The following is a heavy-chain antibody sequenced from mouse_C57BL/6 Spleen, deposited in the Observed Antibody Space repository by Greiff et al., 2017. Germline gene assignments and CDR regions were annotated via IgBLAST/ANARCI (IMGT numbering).Heavy chain of an antibody. CDR3: ARGVYYYGRGYLDY. CDR1: GYAFSSSW. D-gene: IGHD1-1*01. J-gene: IGHJ2*01. Sequence: VQLQQSGPELVKPGASVKISCKASGYAFSSSWMNWVKQRPGKGLEWIGRIYPGDGDTNYNGKFKGKATLTADKSSSTAYMQLSSLTSEDSAVYFCARGVYYYGRGYLDYWGQGTTLTVSS. CDR2: IYPGDGDT. V-gene: IGHV1-82*01.